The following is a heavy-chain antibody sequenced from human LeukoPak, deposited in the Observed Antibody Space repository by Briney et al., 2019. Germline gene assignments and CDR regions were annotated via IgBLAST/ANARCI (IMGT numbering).Heavy chain of an antibody. D-gene: IGHD3-22*01. CDR2: IIPIFGTA. V-gene: IGHV1-69*13. CDR1: GGTFSSYA. J-gene: IGHJ6*03. Sequence: SVKVSCKASGGTFSSYAISWVRQAPGQGLEWMGGIIPIFGTANYAQKFQGRVTITADESTSTAYMELSSLRSEDTAVYYCARDSSRNQPYYYDSSGYYGGRGYYYYMDVWGKGTTVTVSS. CDR3: ARDSSRNQPYYYDSSGYYGGRGYYYYMDV.